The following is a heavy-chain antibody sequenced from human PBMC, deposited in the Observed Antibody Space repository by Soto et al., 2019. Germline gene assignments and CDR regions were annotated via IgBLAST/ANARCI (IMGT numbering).Heavy chain of an antibody. D-gene: IGHD3-3*01. CDR3: AKDFGTIFYDFWSGYHPRYYYYGMDV. V-gene: IGHV3-30*18. CDR2: ISYDGSNK. CDR1: GFTFSSYG. J-gene: IGHJ6*02. Sequence: QVQLVESGGGVVQPGRSLRLSCAASGFTFSSYGMHWVRQAPGKGLEWVAVISYDGSNKYYADSVKGRFTISRDNSKNTLYLQMNSLSAEDTAVYYCAKDFGTIFYDFWSGYHPRYYYYGMDVWGQGTTVTVSS.